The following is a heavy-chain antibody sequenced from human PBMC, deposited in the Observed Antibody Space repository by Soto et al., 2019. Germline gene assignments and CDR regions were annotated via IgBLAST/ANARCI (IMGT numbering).Heavy chain of an antibody. J-gene: IGHJ6*02. Sequence: GGSLRLSCAASGFTLISHTMNWVRQAPGKGLEWVSSISSRSNYIYYTDSVKGRFTISRDNAKNSLFLQMNSLRAEDTAVYYCARDDYSNSSEGGFGMAVRGPGXTVTV. V-gene: IGHV3-21*01. CDR3: ARDDYSNSSEGGFGMAV. CDR1: GFTLISHT. D-gene: IGHD4-4*01. CDR2: ISSRSNYI.